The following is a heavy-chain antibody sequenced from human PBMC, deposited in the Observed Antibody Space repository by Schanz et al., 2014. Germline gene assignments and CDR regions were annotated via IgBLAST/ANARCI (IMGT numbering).Heavy chain of an antibody. CDR2: ISPSSSYI. D-gene: IGHD3-16*01. CDR3: ASARCFTCPDYWFAP. V-gene: IGHV3-21*02. J-gene: IGHJ5*02. CDR1: GFTFSSYN. Sequence: EVQLVESGGGLVRPGDSLRLSCAASGFTFSSYNINWVRQAPGKGLEYISSISPSSSYIYYADSVKGRFTISRDNAKNSLYLQMNSLRAEDAAVYYCASARCFTCPDYWFAPWGQGTLVTVSS.